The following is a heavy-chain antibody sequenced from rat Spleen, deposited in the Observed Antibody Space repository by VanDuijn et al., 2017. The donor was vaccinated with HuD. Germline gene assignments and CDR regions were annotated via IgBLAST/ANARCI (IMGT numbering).Heavy chain of an antibody. CDR2: IWAGGST. CDR1: GFSLNNYG. CDR3: AREDNNFGFDY. V-gene: IGHV2-30*01. Sequence: QVQLKESGPGLVQPSQTLSLTCTVSGFSLNNYGVIWVRQPPGEGLEWMGIIWAGGSTDYNSALRSRLGISRDTSKSQVFLKLNSLKTEDIATYYCAREDNNFGFDYWGRGVMVTVSS. D-gene: IGHD1-10*01. J-gene: IGHJ2*01.